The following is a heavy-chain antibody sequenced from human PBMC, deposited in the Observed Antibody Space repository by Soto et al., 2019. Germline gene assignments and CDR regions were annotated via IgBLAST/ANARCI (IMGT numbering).Heavy chain of an antibody. CDR1: GYSFTSYW. V-gene: IGHV5-10-1*01. D-gene: IGHD5-18*01. CDR2: IDPSDSYT. Sequence: GESLKISCKGSGYSFTSYWISWVRQMPGKGLEWMGRIDPSDSYTNYSPSFQGHVTISADKSLSTAYLQWSSLKASDTAMYYCAREPGSAGGTAMGTDYYYYGMDVWGQGTTVTVSS. CDR3: AREPGSAGGTAMGTDYYYYGMDV. J-gene: IGHJ6*02.